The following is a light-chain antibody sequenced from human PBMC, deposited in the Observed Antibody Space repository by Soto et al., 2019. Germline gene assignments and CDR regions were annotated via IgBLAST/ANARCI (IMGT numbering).Light chain of an antibody. J-gene: IGKJ1*01. V-gene: IGKV1-39*01. Sequence: DIQMTQSPSSLSASVSERVTITCRASQSVRSYLNWYQQKPGKAPKLLIFAASSLQSGTPSRFSGSGSGTDFTLTIRTLQPEDFATYYCKQSYSTPWTFGQGTKVDIK. CDR1: QSVRSY. CDR3: KQSYSTPWT. CDR2: AAS.